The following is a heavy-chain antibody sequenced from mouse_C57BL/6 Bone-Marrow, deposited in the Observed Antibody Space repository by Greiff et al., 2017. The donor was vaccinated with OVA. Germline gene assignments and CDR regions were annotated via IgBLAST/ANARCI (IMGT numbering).Heavy chain of an antibody. CDR3: TVKLTGTSWYFDV. J-gene: IGHJ1*03. CDR2: IYPGNSDT. Sequence: EVQLQQSGPVLARPGASVKMSCKTSGYTFTSYWMHWVKQRPGQGLEWIGAIYPGNSDTSYNQQFKGKAKLTAVTSASTAYMELSSLTNEDSAVYYCTVKLTGTSWYFDVWGTGTTVTVSS. CDR1: GYTFTSYW. D-gene: IGHD4-1*01. V-gene: IGHV1-5*01.